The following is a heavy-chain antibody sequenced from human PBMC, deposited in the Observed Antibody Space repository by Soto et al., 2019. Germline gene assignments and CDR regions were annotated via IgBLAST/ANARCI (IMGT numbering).Heavy chain of an antibody. Sequence: PGGSLRLSCAASGFSFGSYALSWVRQAPGKGLEWVSTISGSDGKTFYADSVKGRFSISRDTSQSTLYLQVNSLRVDDTAMYYCARWSYLDYWGQGTRVTVSS. J-gene: IGHJ4*02. CDR3: ARWSYLDY. CDR2: ISGSDGKT. D-gene: IGHD3-3*01. V-gene: IGHV3-23*01. CDR1: GFSFGSYA.